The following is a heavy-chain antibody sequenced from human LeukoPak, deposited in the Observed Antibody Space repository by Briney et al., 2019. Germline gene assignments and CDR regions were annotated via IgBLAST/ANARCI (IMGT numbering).Heavy chain of an antibody. CDR3: ARDHCSSTSCYLGFHYGMDV. CDR1: GFTFSSYS. Sequence: GGSLRLSCAASGFTFSSYSMNWVRQAPGKGLEWVSVIYSGGSTYYADSVKGRFTISRDNSKNTLYLQMNSLRAEDTAVYYCARDHCSSTSCYLGFHYGMDVWGKGTTVTVSS. CDR2: IYSGGST. V-gene: IGHV3-53*01. D-gene: IGHD2-2*01. J-gene: IGHJ6*04.